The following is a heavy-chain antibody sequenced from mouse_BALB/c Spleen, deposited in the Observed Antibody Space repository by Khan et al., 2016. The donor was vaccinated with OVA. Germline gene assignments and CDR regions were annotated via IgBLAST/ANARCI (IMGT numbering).Heavy chain of an antibody. Sequence: LQQSGPGLVKPSQSLSLTCTVTGYSITSGYGWNWIRQFPGNKLEWMGYISYSGSTNYNPSLKSRISITRDTSKNQFFLQLNSVTTEDTATYYCARTARIKYWGQGTTLTVAS. CDR2: ISYSGST. CDR1: GYSITSGYG. V-gene: IGHV3-2*02. D-gene: IGHD1-2*01. J-gene: IGHJ2*01. CDR3: ARTARIKY.